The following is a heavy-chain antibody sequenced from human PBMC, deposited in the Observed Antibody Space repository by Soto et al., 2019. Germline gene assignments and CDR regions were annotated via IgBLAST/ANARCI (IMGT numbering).Heavy chain of an antibody. J-gene: IGHJ4*02. D-gene: IGHD2-2*01. CDR2: IIPILGIA. CDR1: GGTFSSYT. Sequence: SVKVSCKASGGTFSSYTISWVRQAPGQGLEWMGRIIPILGIANYAQKFQGRVTITADKSTSTAYMELSSLRSEDTAVYYCARGVCSSTSCYLIYFVYWGQGTLVTSPQ. V-gene: IGHV1-69*02. CDR3: ARGVCSSTSCYLIYFVY.